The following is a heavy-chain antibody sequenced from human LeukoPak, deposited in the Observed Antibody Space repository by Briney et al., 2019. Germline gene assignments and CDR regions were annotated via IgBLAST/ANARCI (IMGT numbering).Heavy chain of an antibody. Sequence: PSETLSLTCTVSGGSISSSSYYWGWIRQPPGKGLEWIGSIYYSGSTYYNPSLKSRVTISVDTSKNQFSLKLNSVTAADTAVYYCARHFFSDIVVVPAAILNWFDPWGQRTLVTVSS. CDR3: ARHFFSDIVVVPAAILNWFDP. CDR1: GGSISSSSYY. J-gene: IGHJ5*02. V-gene: IGHV4-39*01. D-gene: IGHD2-2*01. CDR2: IYYSGST.